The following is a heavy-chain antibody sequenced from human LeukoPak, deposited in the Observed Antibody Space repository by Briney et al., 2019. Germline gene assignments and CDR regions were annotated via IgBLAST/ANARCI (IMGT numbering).Heavy chain of an antibody. CDR2: IYHSGST. Sequence: PSETLSLTCTVSGYSISSGYYWGWIRQPPGKGLEWIGSIYHSGSTYYNPSLKSRVTISVDTSKNQFSLKLSSVTAADTAVYYCARTQGLGGLLDYWGQGTLVTVSS. V-gene: IGHV4-38-2*02. D-gene: IGHD2-15*01. CDR3: ARTQGLGGLLDY. CDR1: GYSISSGYY. J-gene: IGHJ4*02.